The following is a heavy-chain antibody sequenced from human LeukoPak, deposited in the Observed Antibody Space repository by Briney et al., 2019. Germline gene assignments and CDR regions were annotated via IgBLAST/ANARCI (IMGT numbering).Heavy chain of an antibody. D-gene: IGHD3-10*01. CDR2: IRYDGRNK. Sequence: LPGGSLRLSCAAYGFTFSSYGMHSVRQAPGRGLGWVPFIRYDGRNKYYADSVEGPFTIARDHSKHTLYLQMNSQRAERTDMYDCGQEGFGELLFPRVYYFYYMVVWGKRTTVTISS. J-gene: IGHJ6*03. CDR3: GQEGFGELLFPRVYYFYYMVV. CDR1: GFTFSSYG. V-gene: IGHV3-30*02.